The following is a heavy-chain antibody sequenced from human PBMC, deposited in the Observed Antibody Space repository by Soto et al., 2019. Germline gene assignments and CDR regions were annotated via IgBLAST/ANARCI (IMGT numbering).Heavy chain of an antibody. D-gene: IGHD2-15*01. Sequence: EVQLLESGGGLVQPGGSLRLSCAASGFTFGNYAMIWVRQAPGKGLEWVSTISGGGDGTYYADSARGRFTISRENSRNTVYLQMNRLRAEDPAVYYWAKKGLGSLATYCSTGDCHYAFDIWGQGTKVTVSS. CDR2: ISGGGDGT. V-gene: IGHV3-23*01. J-gene: IGHJ3*02. CDR3: AKKGLGSLATYCSTGDCHYAFDI. CDR1: GFTFGNYA.